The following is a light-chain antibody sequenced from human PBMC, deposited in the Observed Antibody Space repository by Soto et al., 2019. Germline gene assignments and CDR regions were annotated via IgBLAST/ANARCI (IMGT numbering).Light chain of an antibody. CDR1: QDINKW. Sequence: DNPMTQSPSSVSASLGDTVSITCRASQDINKWLGWYQQKPGLAPKLVIYSTSRLQGGGPSRFSGSASGTNFTLTISSLQPEDVATYYCQQGKSFPLTFGGGTKVDIK. V-gene: IGKV1-12*01. CDR2: STS. CDR3: QQGKSFPLT. J-gene: IGKJ4*01.